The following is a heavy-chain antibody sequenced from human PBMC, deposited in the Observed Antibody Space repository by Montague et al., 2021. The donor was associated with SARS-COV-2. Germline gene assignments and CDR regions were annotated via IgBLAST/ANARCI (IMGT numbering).Heavy chain of an antibody. V-gene: IGHV4-4*02. Sequence: SETLSHTCAVSGGSISSSNWWSWVRQPPGKGLEWIGEIYHSGSTNYNPSLKSRVTISVDKSKNQFSLKLSSVTAADTAVYYCAREGLVVRGWFDPWGQGTLVTVSS. D-gene: IGHD2-15*01. CDR2: IYHSGST. CDR1: GGSISSSNW. CDR3: AREGLVVRGWFDP. J-gene: IGHJ5*02.